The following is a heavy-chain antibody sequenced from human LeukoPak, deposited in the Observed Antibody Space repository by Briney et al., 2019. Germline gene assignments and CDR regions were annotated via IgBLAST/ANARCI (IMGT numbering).Heavy chain of an antibody. Sequence: SEPLSLICTVPGGSISSDRHYWRWIRHPPGKGLEWIGSIYYGGYTHYNTSLNSRVTISVDTSRNQFSLKLRSVTAADAAVYYCVRLAPPTDDAFDIWGQGTMVTVSS. V-gene: IGHV4-39*01. CDR1: GGSISSDRHY. CDR3: VRLAPPTDDAFDI. J-gene: IGHJ3*02. D-gene: IGHD1-26*01. CDR2: IYYGGYT.